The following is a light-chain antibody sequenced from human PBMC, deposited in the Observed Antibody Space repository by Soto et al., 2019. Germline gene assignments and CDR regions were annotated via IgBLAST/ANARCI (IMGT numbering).Light chain of an antibody. CDR3: HQYGTSYT. CDR1: QSVSSSH. V-gene: IGKV3-20*01. Sequence: VLTQSPASPSLSPGERAALSCRASQSVSSSHLVWYQQKPGQAPRLLIYGASTRATGIPDRFSGSGSGTDFTLTISRLEPEDFALYYCHQYGTSYTFGQGTKLEI. J-gene: IGKJ2*01. CDR2: GAS.